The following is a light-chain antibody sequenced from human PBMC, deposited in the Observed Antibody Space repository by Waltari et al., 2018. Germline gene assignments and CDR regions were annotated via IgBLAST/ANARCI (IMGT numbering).Light chain of an antibody. CDR3: MQALQTPYT. J-gene: IGKJ2*01. V-gene: IGKV2-28*01. CDR2: LGS. CDR1: QSLLHSNGYNY. Sequence: DIVMTQSPLSLPVTPGEPASISCRSSQSLLHSNGYNYLDWYLQKPGQSPQLLIYLGSNRASGVPDRFSGSGSGTDFTLKISRVEAEDVGVYYCMQALQTPYTFGQGTRVEIE.